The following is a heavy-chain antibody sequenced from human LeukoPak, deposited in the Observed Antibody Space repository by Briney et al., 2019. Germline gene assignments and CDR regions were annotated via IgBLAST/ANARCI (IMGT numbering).Heavy chain of an antibody. V-gene: IGHV4-59*01. J-gene: IGHJ3*02. D-gene: IGHD3-22*01. CDR2: IYYSGST. CDR1: GGSISSYY. CDR3: AREMYYDSSGYRAFDI. Sequence: PSETLSLTCTVSGGSISSYYWSWIRQPPGKGLEWIGYIYYSGSTNYNPSLKSRVTISVDTSKNQFSLKLSSVTAADTAVYYCAREMYYDSSGYRAFDIWGQGTMVTVSS.